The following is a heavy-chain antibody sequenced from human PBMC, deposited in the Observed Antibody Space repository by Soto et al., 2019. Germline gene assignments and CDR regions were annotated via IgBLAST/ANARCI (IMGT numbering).Heavy chain of an antibody. CDR1: GFTFSSYG. V-gene: IGHV3-33*01. Sequence: GGSLRLSCAASGFTFSSYGMHWVRQAPGKGLEWVAVIWYDGSNKYYADSVKGRFTISRDNSKNTLYLQMNSLRAEDTAVYYCARDILEPSAGGYYYYGMDVWGQGTTVTVSS. CDR2: IWYDGSNK. CDR3: ARDILEPSAGGYYYYGMDV. D-gene: IGHD1-1*01. J-gene: IGHJ6*02.